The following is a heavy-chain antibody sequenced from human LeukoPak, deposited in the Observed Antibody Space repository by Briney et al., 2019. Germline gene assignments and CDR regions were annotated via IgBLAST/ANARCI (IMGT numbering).Heavy chain of an antibody. CDR3: ARGLRGYSYGYLTSFDY. V-gene: IGHV1-8*01. CDR1: GYTFTSND. CDR2: MNPDSANT. J-gene: IGHJ4*01. Sequence: ASVKVSCKASGYTFTSNDINWVRQATGQGLEWMGWMNPDSANTGYAQKFQGRVTMTGNTSISTAYMELSSLRSEDTAVYYCARGLRGYSYGYLTSFDYWGQGTLVTVSS. D-gene: IGHD5-18*01.